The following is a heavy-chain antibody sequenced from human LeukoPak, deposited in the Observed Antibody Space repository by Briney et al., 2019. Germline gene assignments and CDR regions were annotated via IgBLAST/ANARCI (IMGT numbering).Heavy chain of an antibody. Sequence: ASVKVSCKASGYTFTSYAMHWVRQAPGQRLEWMGWSNAGNGNTKYSQEFQGRVTITRDTSASTAYMELSSLRSEDTAVYYCARGAHDYDAFDIWGQGTMVTVSS. D-gene: IGHD4-11*01. V-gene: IGHV1-3*02. J-gene: IGHJ3*02. CDR3: ARGAHDYDAFDI. CDR1: GYTFTSYA. CDR2: SNAGNGNT.